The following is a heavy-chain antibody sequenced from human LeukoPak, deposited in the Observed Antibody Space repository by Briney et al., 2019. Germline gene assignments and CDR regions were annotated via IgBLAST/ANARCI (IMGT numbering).Heavy chain of an antibody. CDR1: GYSFTSYW. CDR2: IYPGDSDT. CDR3: VRHEVDYGDYLYYFDY. V-gene: IGHV5-51*01. J-gene: IGHJ4*02. D-gene: IGHD4-17*01. Sequence: GESLKISCKGSGYSFTSYWIGWVRQMPGKGLEWMGIIYPGDSDTRYSPSFQGQVTISADKSISTAYLQWSSLKASDAAMYYCVRHEVDYGDYLYYFDYWGQGTLVTVSS.